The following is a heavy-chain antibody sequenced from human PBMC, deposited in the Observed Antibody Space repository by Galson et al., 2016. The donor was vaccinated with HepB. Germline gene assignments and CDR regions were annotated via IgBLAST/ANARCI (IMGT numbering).Heavy chain of an antibody. CDR2: ISAYNGNT. D-gene: IGHD5-12*01. V-gene: IGHV1-18*04. Sequence: SVKVSCKASGYTFTSYGISWVRQAPGQGLEWMGWISAYNGNTNYAQELQGRVTMTTDTSTSTAYMELRSLRSDDTAVYYCARRSSATLNYYYNGMDVWGQGTTVTVSS. J-gene: IGHJ6*02. CDR3: ARRSSATLNYYYNGMDV. CDR1: GYTFTSYG.